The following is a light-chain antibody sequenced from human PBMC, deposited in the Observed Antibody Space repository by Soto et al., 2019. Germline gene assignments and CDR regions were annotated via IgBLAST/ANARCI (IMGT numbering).Light chain of an antibody. Sequence: QSVLTEPASVSGSAGQSITISCTGNSSDVGYHNYVSWYRQHPGKAPRLMIYEVNNRPSGVSNRFSGSKSGNTASLTISGLQAEDEADYYCSSCTSSNTLLYVFGTGTKV. V-gene: IGLV2-14*01. CDR2: EVN. CDR3: SSCTSSNTLLYV. J-gene: IGLJ1*01. CDR1: SSDVGYHNY.